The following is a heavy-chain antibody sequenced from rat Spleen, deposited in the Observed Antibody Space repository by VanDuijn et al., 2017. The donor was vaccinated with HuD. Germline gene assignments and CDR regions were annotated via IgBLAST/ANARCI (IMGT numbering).Heavy chain of an antibody. D-gene: IGHD1-4*01. J-gene: IGHJ2*01. CDR3: ARWGGTGIPTYFDY. Sequence: EVQLQESGPGLVKPSQSLSLTCSVTAYSITSSYRWNWIRKFPGNKLEWMGYINSAGSTNYNPSLKSRISITRDTSKNQFFLQVNSVTTEDTATYYCARWGGTGIPTYFDYWGQGVMVTVSS. CDR2: INSAGST. CDR1: AYSITSSYR. V-gene: IGHV3-3*01.